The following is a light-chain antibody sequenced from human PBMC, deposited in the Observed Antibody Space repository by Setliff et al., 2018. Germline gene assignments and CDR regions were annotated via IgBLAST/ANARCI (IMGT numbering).Light chain of an antibody. Sequence: QSVLTQTPSASGTPGQRVAISCSGSNSNIGSNSVSWFQQLPGTAPNLLIYRDNQRPSGVPDQFSGSRSGTSASLAISGLQSEDEADYYCGSWDDSLNGPVFGGGTKVTVL. V-gene: IGLV1-44*01. CDR3: GSWDDSLNGPV. CDR2: RDN. J-gene: IGLJ2*01. CDR1: NSNIGSNS.